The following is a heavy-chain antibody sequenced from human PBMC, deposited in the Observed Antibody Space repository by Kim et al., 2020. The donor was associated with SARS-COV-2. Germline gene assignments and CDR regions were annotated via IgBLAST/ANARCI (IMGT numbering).Heavy chain of an antibody. CDR3: ARDHLVRGGLDV. V-gene: IGHV4-59*01. J-gene: IGHJ6*02. Sequence: YNPPLTSRVTISVATSKDPFSRQLGSVTAADTAVYYCARDHLVRGGLDVWGQGTTVTVSS. D-gene: IGHD3-10*01.